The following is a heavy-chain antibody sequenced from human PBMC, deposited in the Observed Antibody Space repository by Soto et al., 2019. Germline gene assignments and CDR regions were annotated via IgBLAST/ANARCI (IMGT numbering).Heavy chain of an antibody. CDR1: GYIFTLYW. J-gene: IGHJ6*02. V-gene: IGHV5-51*01. CDR3: ARQSPTPGYYYFSYGMDV. D-gene: IGHD4-17*01. CDR2: IYPGDSDT. Sequence: GESLKISCKASGYIFTLYWIGWVRQMPGKGLEWMGIIYPGDSDTRYSPSFQGQVTISADKSISTASLQWSSLKASDTAVYYCARQSPTPGYYYFSYGMDVWGQGTTVTV.